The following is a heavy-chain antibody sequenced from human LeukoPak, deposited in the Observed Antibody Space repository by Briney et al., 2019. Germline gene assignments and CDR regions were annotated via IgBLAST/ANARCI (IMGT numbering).Heavy chain of an antibody. J-gene: IGHJ4*02. CDR1: GYTFTRYG. CDR2: ISAYNGNT. D-gene: IGHD3-10*01. CDR3: ARGDLWFGESLYFDY. V-gene: IGHV1-18*01. Sequence: GASVKVSCKASGYTFTRYGISWVRQAPGQGLEWMGWISAYNGNTNHAQKLQGRVTMTADTSTSTAYMELRSLRSDDTAVYYCARGDLWFGESLYFDYWGQGTQVTVSS.